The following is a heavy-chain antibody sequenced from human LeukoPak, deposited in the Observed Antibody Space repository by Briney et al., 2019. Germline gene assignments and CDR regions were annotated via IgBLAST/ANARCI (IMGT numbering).Heavy chain of an antibody. CDR3: ARAEYQLLSAWFDP. V-gene: IGHV3-64*01. CDR1: GFTFSSYA. D-gene: IGHD2-2*01. CDR2: ISSNGGST. J-gene: IGHJ5*02. Sequence: GGSLRLSCAASGFTFSSYAMHWVRQAPGKGLEYVSAISSNGGSTYYANSVKGRFTISRDNSKNTLYLQMGSLRAEDMAVYYCARAEYQLLSAWFDPWGQGTLVTVSS.